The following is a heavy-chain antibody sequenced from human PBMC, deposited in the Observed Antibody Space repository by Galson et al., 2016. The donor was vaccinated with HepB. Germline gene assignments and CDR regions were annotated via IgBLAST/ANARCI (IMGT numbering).Heavy chain of an antibody. D-gene: IGHD4-23*01. V-gene: IGHV1-2*02. CDR2: INPNNGAT. J-gene: IGHJ4*02. CDR1: GYTFTDYH. Sequence: SVKVSCKASGYTFTDYHMHWVRQAPGQGPEWMGWINPNNGATYYTQNFQGRVTITRDTSISTAYMELSRLRSDDTAVYYCARDSGGGAPAYWGQGTLVTVSS. CDR3: ARDSGGGAPAY.